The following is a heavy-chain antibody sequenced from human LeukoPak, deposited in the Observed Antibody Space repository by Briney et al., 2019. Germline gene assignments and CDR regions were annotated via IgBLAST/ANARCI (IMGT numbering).Heavy chain of an antibody. CDR1: GDSVSRDTAA. V-gene: IGHV6-1*01. Sequence: SQTLSLTCDISGDSVSRDTAAWSWIRPSPSRGLEWLGRTYYRFKWFNDYAPSVKSRITINADTVKNQVSLHLNSVTPEDTAVYYCARGGEEGYSGYDSLFNYWGQGTLVTVSS. J-gene: IGHJ4*02. CDR2: TYYRFKWFN. D-gene: IGHD5-12*01. CDR3: ARGGEEGYSGYDSLFNY.